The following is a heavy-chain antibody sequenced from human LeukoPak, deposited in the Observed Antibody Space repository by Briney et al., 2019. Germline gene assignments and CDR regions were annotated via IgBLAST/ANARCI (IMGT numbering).Heavy chain of an antibody. V-gene: IGHV4-39*07. CDR3: ATLWFGEPQIEDV. CDR1: GGSVSSSRYY. D-gene: IGHD3-10*01. CDR2: IYYSGST. Sequence: PSETLSLTCTVSGGSVSSSRYYWGWIRQPPGEGLEWIGTIYYSGSTYYNPSLKSRVTISVDTSKNQFSLKLSSVTAADTAVYYCATLWFGEPQIEDVWGQGTTVTVSS. J-gene: IGHJ6*02.